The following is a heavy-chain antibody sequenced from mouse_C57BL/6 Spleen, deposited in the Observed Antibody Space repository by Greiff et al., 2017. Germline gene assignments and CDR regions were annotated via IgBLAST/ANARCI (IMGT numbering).Heavy chain of an antibody. J-gene: IGHJ1*03. Sequence: VQLQQSVAELVRPGASVKLSCTASGFNIKNTYMHWVKQRPEQGLEWIGRIDPANGNTKYAPEFQGKATITADTSSHTSYLQLSSLTSEDTAIYYCAGDYYGSSYEWYFDVWGTGTTVTVSS. CDR1: GFNIKNTY. CDR3: AGDYYGSSYEWYFDV. CDR2: IDPANGNT. V-gene: IGHV14-3*01. D-gene: IGHD1-1*01.